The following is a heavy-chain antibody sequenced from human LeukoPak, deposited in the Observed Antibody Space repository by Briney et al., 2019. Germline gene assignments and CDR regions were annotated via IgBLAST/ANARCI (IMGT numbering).Heavy chain of an antibody. CDR2: MNPNNGNT. CDR3: VRDGEGAGISVNYWFDP. J-gene: IGHJ5*02. Sequence: ASVMVSCKASGFTFTRYDINWVRQASGQGLEWMGWMNPNNGNTGYAQKFQGRVTMTRDTSTSTAYMELRGLNFEDTAVYYCVRDGEGAGISVNYWFDPWGQGTLVTVSS. V-gene: IGHV1-8*01. D-gene: IGHD1-26*01. CDR1: GFTFTRYD.